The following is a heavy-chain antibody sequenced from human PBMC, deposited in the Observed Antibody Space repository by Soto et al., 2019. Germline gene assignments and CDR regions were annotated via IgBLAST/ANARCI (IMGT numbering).Heavy chain of an antibody. CDR3: ARFKDSVSHYLDL. D-gene: IGHD3-10*01. V-gene: IGHV5-51*01. J-gene: IGHJ4*02. CDR1: GYRFSTYW. Sequence: PGESLKISCKGIGYRFSTYWIAWVRQMPGKGLEWMGTIFPDDSETRYIPTFQGQVTISADKSISTASLQWRSLKASDSAIYYCARFKDSVSHYLDLWGQGTPVTVSS. CDR2: IFPDDSET.